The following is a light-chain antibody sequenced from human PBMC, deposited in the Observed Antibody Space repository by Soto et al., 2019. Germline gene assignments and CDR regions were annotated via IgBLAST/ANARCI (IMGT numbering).Light chain of an antibody. CDR1: QNVATK. J-gene: IGKJ2*01. Sequence: EIVMTQSPATLSVSPGEGVTLSCRASQNVATKLAWYQQKPGQAPRLLIFGVSTRASGVPARFTGSGSGTDCSLTISSLESEDFAVYYCQQYSDWRPDYTFGQGTKLEI. CDR2: GVS. V-gene: IGKV3-15*01. CDR3: QQYSDWRPDYT.